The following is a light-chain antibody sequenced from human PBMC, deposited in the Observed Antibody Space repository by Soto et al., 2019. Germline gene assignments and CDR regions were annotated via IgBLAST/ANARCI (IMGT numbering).Light chain of an antibody. CDR3: NSYTTSTVSV. J-gene: IGLJ1*01. CDR2: DVN. Sequence: QSALTQPASVSGSPGQSITISCTGTSSDVGAYDYVSWYQQHPGKAPRLMIYDVNNRPSGVSDRFSGSKSGNSASLTISGLQAEDEADYYCNSYTTSTVSVFGTGTKVTVL. V-gene: IGLV2-14*03. CDR1: SSDVGAYDY.